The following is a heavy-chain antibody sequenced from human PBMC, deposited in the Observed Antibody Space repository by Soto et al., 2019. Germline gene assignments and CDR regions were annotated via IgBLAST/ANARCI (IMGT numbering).Heavy chain of an antibody. D-gene: IGHD3-22*01. CDR1: GCTFTGYY. Sequence: ASVKVSCKASGCTFTGYYMHWVRQAPGQGLEWMGWINPNSGGTNYAQKFQGWVTMTRDTSISTAYMELSRLRSDDTAVYYCTTRMYYYDSSGSYYYYGMDVGGQGTSVTVSS. J-gene: IGHJ6*02. V-gene: IGHV1-2*04. CDR3: TTRMYYYDSSGSYYYYGMDV. CDR2: INPNSGGT.